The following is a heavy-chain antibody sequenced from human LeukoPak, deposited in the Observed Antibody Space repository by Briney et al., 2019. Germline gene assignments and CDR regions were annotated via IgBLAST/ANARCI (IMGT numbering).Heavy chain of an antibody. D-gene: IGHD4-17*01. V-gene: IGHV3-66*01. CDR1: GFSVSRKY. J-gene: IGHJ2*01. Sequence: GGSLRLSCSASGFSVSRKYMTWVRQAPRKGLEWVSFIYSGGTTYYADSVRGRFIISRDNSKNTLYLQMHSLRAEDTAVYYCARRAYGDYGRWYYDLWGRGTLVTVSS. CDR3: ARRAYGDYGRWYYDL. CDR2: IYSGGTT.